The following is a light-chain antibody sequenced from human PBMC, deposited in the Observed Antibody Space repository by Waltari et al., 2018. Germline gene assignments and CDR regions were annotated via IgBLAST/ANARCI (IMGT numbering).Light chain of an antibody. J-gene: IGLJ3*02. V-gene: IGLV1-40*01. Sequence: QSVLTPPPSVSGAPGQRVPISCTGSSSNTGARSDVHWYQQFSGTAPKLLIFDNDNRPSGVPDRFSGSRSGTSAYLAITGLQTDDEADYFCQSYDSGQWVFGGGTKVTVL. CDR3: QSYDSGQWV. CDR2: DND. CDR1: SSNTGARSD.